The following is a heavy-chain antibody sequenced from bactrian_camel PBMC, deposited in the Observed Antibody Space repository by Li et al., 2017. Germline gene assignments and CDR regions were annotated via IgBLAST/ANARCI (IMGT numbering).Heavy chain of an antibody. J-gene: IGHJ4*01. D-gene: IGHD5*01. Sequence: VQLVESGGGSVQAGGSLRLSCGYTYNEGDMAWFRQAPGKEREGVTAIDSTGSANYADSVKGRFTISRDNAKNTVYLQMNSPKPEDTAVYYCVCQITGVWVLSDWGQGTQVTVS. CDR3: VCQITGVWVLSD. CDR1: YTYNEGD. CDR2: IDSTGSA. V-gene: IGHV3S53*01.